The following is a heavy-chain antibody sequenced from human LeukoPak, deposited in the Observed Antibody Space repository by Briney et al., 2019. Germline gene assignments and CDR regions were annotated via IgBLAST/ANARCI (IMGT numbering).Heavy chain of an antibody. Sequence: GGFLRLSCAASGFTFSSYGMHWVRQAPGKGLEWVAFIRYDGSNKYYADSVKGRFTISRDNSKNTLYLQMNSLRAEDTAIYYCVKDGEWTFDVWGQGTMVTVS. J-gene: IGHJ3*01. V-gene: IGHV3-30*02. CDR2: IRYDGSNK. D-gene: IGHD3-3*01. CDR3: VKDGEWTFDV. CDR1: GFTFSSYG.